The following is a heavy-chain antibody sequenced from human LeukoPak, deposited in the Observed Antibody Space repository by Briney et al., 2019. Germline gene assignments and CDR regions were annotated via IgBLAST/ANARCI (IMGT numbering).Heavy chain of an antibody. J-gene: IGHJ6*03. CDR3: AKGLKTGVGPYMGYHYCMDV. Sequence: GGSLRLSCAASGFTFSNYGMHWVRQAPGKGLEWVAFIRYDGSNKYYADSVKGRFTISRDNSYNTVSLQMNGLRDEDTGVYYCAKGLKTGVGPYMGYHYCMDVWGKGATVTVSS. CDR2: IRYDGSNK. CDR1: GFTFSNYG. V-gene: IGHV3-30*02. D-gene: IGHD3-16*01.